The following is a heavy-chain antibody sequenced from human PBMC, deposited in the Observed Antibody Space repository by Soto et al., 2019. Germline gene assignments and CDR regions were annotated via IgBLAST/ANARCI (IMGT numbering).Heavy chain of an antibody. Sequence: PGGSLRLSCAASGFTFSSYAMSWVRQAPGKGLEWVSAINGSGGRTFYADSVKGRFTISRDNSKNTLYLQMNSLRAEDMAVYYCAKEDGSGSYVDYWGQGTPVTVSS. J-gene: IGHJ4*02. V-gene: IGHV3-23*01. CDR2: INGSGGRT. CDR1: GFTFSSYA. CDR3: AKEDGSGSYVDY. D-gene: IGHD3-10*01.